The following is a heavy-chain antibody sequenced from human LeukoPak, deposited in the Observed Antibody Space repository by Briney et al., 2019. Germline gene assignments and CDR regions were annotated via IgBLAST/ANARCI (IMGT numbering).Heavy chain of an antibody. CDR3: ARLAGGGGFVDY. J-gene: IGHJ4*02. CDR1: GYTFTNYG. Sequence: ASVKVSCKASGYTFTNYGISWVRQAPGQGLEWMGWISAYTGNTNYAQMLQDRVAMTTDTSTTTAYMELKSLKSDDTAMYYCARLAGGGGFVDYWGQGTLVTVSS. CDR2: ISAYTGNT. V-gene: IGHV1-18*01. D-gene: IGHD6-19*01.